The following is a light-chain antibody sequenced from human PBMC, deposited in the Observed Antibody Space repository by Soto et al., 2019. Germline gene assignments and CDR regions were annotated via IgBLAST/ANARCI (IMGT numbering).Light chain of an antibody. Sequence: DIQMTQSPSTLSAAVGDRVTITCRASQNINRWLAWYQQKPGKAPKLLIYKASTLERGVPSRFRGSGSETEFTLTISSLQPDDFATYYCQQYHSSSTFGGGTTVDSK. CDR1: QNINRW. CDR2: KAS. V-gene: IGKV1-5*03. CDR3: QQYHSSST. J-gene: IGKJ4*01.